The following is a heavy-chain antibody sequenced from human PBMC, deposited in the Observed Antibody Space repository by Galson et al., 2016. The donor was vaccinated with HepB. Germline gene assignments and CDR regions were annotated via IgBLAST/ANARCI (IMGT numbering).Heavy chain of an antibody. Sequence: SLRLSCAASGFMFSGYWMSWVRQAPGQGLQWVAIIKSDGSAEYYVDSVKGRFTISRDNSKNTVSLQMDSLRVDDTAVYYCGIDGRYWGQGTLVTVSS. J-gene: IGHJ4*02. CDR2: IKSDGSAE. CDR3: GIDGRY. CDR1: GFMFSGYW. V-gene: IGHV3-7*03.